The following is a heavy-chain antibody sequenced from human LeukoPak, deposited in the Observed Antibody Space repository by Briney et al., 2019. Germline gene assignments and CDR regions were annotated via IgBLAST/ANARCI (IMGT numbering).Heavy chain of an antibody. V-gene: IGHV3-11*03. CDR1: GFSFRDYY. CDR2: ISNSGTDT. J-gene: IGHJ6*03. D-gene: IGHD3-22*01. Sequence: PGGSLRLSCEGSGFSFRDYYMSWIRQTPGKGLEWGSYISNSGTDTNYADSVKGRFTISRDNAKNSLYLQMNSLRAEDTALYYCARHYYDSRYPTSGYYMDVWGKGTTVTVSS. CDR3: ARHYYDSRYPTSGYYMDV.